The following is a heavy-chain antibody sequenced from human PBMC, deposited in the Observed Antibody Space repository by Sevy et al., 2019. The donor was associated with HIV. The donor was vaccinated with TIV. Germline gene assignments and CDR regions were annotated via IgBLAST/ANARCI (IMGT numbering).Heavy chain of an antibody. CDR2: FSDTGRT. J-gene: IGHJ5*02. D-gene: IGHD4-17*01. V-gene: IGHV3-23*01. CDR1: GFTFSAYA. CDR3: ARDHKYGRFDP. Sequence: GGSLGLSCAASGFTFSAYAMSWVRQAPGKGLEWVSSFSDTGRTYYADSVKGRFTISRDNSNNMLYLQMNSLRAEDTAVYYCARDHKYGRFDPWGQGTLVTVSS.